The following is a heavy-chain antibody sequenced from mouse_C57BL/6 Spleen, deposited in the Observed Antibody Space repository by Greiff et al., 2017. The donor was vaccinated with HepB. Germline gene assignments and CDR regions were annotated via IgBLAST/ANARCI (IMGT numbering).Heavy chain of an antibody. J-gene: IGHJ4*01. CDR2: ISDGGSYT. Sequence: EVQLVESGGGLVKPGGSLKLSCAASGFTFSSYAMSWVRQTPEKRLEWVATISDGGSYTYYPDNVKGRFTISRDNAKNNLYLQMSHLKSEDTAVYYGARGRGGGTAVAGAMDYWGQGTSVTVSS. D-gene: IGHD1-1*01. CDR1: GFTFSSYA. V-gene: IGHV5-4*01. CDR3: ARGRGGGTAVAGAMDY.